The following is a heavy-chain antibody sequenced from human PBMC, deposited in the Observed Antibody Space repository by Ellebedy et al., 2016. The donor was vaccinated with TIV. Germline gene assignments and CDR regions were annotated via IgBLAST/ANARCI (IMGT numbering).Heavy chain of an antibody. CDR2: IGTAGDT. J-gene: IGHJ4*02. V-gene: IGHV3-13*01. CDR3: ARGMRSEDYFDY. Sequence: GGSLRLXXAASGFTFSSYDMHWVRQATGKGLEWVSAIGTAGDTYYPGSVKGRFTISRENAKNSLYLQMNSLRAGDTAVYYCARGMRSEDYFDYWGQGTLVTVSS. CDR1: GFTFSSYD.